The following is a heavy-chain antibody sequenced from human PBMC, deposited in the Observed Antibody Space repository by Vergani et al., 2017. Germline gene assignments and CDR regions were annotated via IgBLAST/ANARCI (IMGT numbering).Heavy chain of an antibody. J-gene: IGHJ3*02. Sequence: QVQLQESGPGLVKPPGTLSLTCAVSGDSISSNNCWTWVRQPPGKGLEWIGDIYYSGSTNYNPSLKSRVTISVDTSKNQFSLKLSSVTAADTAVYYCARNPYCGGDCYSDAFDIWGQGTMVTVSS. CDR3: ARNPYCGGDCYSDAFDI. D-gene: IGHD2-21*02. CDR2: IYYSGST. CDR1: GDSISSNNC. V-gene: IGHV4-4*03.